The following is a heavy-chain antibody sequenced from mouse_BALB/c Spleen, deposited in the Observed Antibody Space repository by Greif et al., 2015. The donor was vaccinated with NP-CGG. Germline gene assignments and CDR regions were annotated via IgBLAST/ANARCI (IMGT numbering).Heavy chain of an antibody. CDR3: ARRRSFYGNYNYYAMDY. V-gene: IGHV2-2*02. CDR2: IWSGGST. J-gene: IGHJ4*01. D-gene: IGHD2-10*01. Sequence: QVQLKQSGPGLVQPSQSLSITCTVSGFSLTSYGVHWVRQSPGKGLEWLGVIWSGGSTDYNAAFISRLSISKDNSKSQVFFKMNSLQANDTAIYYCARRRSFYGNYNYYAMDYWGQGTSVTVSS. CDR1: GFSLTSYG.